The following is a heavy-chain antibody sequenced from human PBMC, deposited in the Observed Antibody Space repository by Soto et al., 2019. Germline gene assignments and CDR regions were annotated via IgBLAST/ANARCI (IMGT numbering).Heavy chain of an antibody. Sequence: SETLSLTRTVSGGSISSGGYYWSWIRQHPGKGLEWIGYIYYSGSTYYNPSLKSRVTISVDTSKNQFSLKLSSVTAADTAVYYCARASWFGYYFDYWGQGTLVTVSS. V-gene: IGHV4-31*03. J-gene: IGHJ4*02. CDR1: GGSISSGGYY. D-gene: IGHD3-10*01. CDR2: IYYSGST. CDR3: ARASWFGYYFDY.